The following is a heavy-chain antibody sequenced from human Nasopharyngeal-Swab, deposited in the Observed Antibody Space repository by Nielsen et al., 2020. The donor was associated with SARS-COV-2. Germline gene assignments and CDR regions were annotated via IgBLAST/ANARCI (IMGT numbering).Heavy chain of an antibody. Sequence: GESLKISCAASGFTFSSYSMNWVRQAPGKGLEWVSYISSSSSTIYYADSVKGRFTISRDNSKNTLYLQMNSLRAEDTAVYYCAKAETPYYYGSGPIYYYYGMDVWGQGTTVTVSS. V-gene: IGHV3-48*01. CDR2: ISSSSSTI. D-gene: IGHD3-10*01. J-gene: IGHJ6*02. CDR3: AKAETPYYYGSGPIYYYYGMDV. CDR1: GFTFSSYS.